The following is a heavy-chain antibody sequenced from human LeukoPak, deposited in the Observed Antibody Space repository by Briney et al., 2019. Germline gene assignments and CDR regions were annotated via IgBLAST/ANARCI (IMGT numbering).Heavy chain of an antibody. CDR3: ARDGFTGPRTAYLDH. J-gene: IGHJ4*01. D-gene: IGHD2-8*02. CDR2: LGADGSGT. V-gene: IGHV3-74*01. Sequence: GGSLRLSCAASGFTFNKYAMHWVRQIPGTGLVWVSRLGADGSGTRYADSVKGRFTISRDNAKNTVYLQMSRLRADDTAVYYCARDGFTGPRTAYLDHSGQGTLVTVSS. CDR1: GFTFNKYA.